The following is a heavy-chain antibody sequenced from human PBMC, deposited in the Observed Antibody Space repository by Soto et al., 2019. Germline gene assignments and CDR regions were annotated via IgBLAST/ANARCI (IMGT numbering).Heavy chain of an antibody. V-gene: IGHV4-34*01. CDR1: GGSFSGYY. CDR2: INHSGST. Sequence: PSETLSLTCAVYGGSFSGYYWSWIRQPPGKGLEWIGEINHSGSTNYNPSLKSRVTISVDTSKNQFSLKLSSVTAADTAVYYCARKSSSWSLALDYWGQGTLVTVSS. CDR3: ARKSSSWSLALDY. J-gene: IGHJ4*02. D-gene: IGHD6-13*01.